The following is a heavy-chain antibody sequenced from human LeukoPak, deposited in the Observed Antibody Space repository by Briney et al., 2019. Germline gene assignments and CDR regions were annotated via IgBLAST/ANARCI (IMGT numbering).Heavy chain of an antibody. J-gene: IGHJ4*02. CDR1: GFTFSSYS. Sequence: PGGSLRLSCAASGFTFSSYSMNWVRQAPGKGLEWVSAISGSGGSTYYADSVKGRFTISRDNSKNTLYLQMNSLRAEDTAVYYCAKDSITMVRGVMHPNFDYWGQGTLVTVSS. D-gene: IGHD3-10*01. CDR2: ISGSGGST. CDR3: AKDSITMVRGVMHPNFDY. V-gene: IGHV3-23*01.